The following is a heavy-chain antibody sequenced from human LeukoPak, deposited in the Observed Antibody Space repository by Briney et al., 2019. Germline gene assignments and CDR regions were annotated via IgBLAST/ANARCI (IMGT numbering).Heavy chain of an antibody. CDR1: GFTFSDYY. Sequence: GGSLRLSCAASGFTFSDYYMSWIRQAPGKGLEWVSYISSSGSTIYYADSVKGRFTISRDNAKNSLYLQMNSLRAEDTAVYYCARDRRFLDLPFDYWGQGTLVTVSS. CDR3: ARDRRFLDLPFDY. J-gene: IGHJ4*02. CDR2: ISSSGSTI. D-gene: IGHD3-3*01. V-gene: IGHV3-11*04.